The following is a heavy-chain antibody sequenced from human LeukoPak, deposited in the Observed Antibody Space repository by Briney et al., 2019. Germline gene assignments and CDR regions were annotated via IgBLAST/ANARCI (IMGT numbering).Heavy chain of an antibody. CDR1: GYTFTGYY. V-gene: IGHV1-2*02. CDR3: AREGGYCSGGSCYWWFDP. D-gene: IGHD2-15*01. Sequence: GASVKVSCTASGYTFTGYYMRWVRQAPGQGLEWMGWINPNSGGTNYAQKFQGKVTMTRDTSISTAYMELSRLRSDDTAVYYCAREGGYCSGGSCYWWFDPWGQGTLVTVSS. J-gene: IGHJ5*02. CDR2: INPNSGGT.